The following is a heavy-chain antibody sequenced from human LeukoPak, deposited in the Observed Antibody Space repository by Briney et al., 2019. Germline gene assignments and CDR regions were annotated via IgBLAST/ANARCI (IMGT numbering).Heavy chain of an antibody. J-gene: IGHJ4*02. D-gene: IGHD1-1*01. CDR3: TARTTGAPF. Sequence: GGSLRLSCAASGFTCSSAYLHWVRQVPGKGLEWVGHVNSKADGGTTDYAAPVKGRFTISRDDSSDTLHLQMNSLEAEDTAVYYCTARTTGAPFWGQGAPVTVSS. CDR2: VNSKADGGTT. CDR1: GFTCSSAY. V-gene: IGHV3-15*07.